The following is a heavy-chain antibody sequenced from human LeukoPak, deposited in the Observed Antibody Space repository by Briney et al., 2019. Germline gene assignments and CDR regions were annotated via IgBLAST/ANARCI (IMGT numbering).Heavy chain of an antibody. CDR1: GFTFGLYA. CDR2: IGPISSSP. D-gene: IGHD2-15*01. Sequence: PGGSLRLSCAAPGFTFGLYAINWVGQAPRKGLEWISYIGPISSSPYYADSVKGRFTIYRENVKSTMYLQMTSLRAAHTAPYYTAREIVVVVAAPRGNWFDPWGQGTLVTVSS. CDR3: AREIVVVVAAPRGNWFDP. V-gene: IGHV3-48*01. J-gene: IGHJ5*02.